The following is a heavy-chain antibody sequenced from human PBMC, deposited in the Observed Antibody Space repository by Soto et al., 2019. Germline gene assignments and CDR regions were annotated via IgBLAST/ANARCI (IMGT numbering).Heavy chain of an antibody. J-gene: IGHJ6*02. V-gene: IGHV4-4*02. Sequence: SETLSLTCAVSGGSVSISYYWSWVRQPPGKGLEWIGEIFHSGRTNYNPSLKSRVTTSVDKSNNLFSLKVTSMTAADTAIYYCARGHQVTTDYFSYYALDVWGQGTTVS. D-gene: IGHD2-21*02. CDR2: IFHSGRT. CDR1: GGSVSISYY. CDR3: ARGHQVTTDYFSYYALDV.